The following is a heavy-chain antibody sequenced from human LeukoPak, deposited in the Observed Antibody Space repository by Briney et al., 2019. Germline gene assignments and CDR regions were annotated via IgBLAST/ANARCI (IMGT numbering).Heavy chain of an antibody. Sequence: PGGSLRLSCAASGFTFSSYAMNWVRQAPGKGLEWVSAISGSGGSTYYADSVKGRSTISRDNSKNTLYLQMNSLRAEDTAVYYCAKGYGSGSYLADYWGQGTLVTVSS. CDR3: AKGYGSGSYLADY. V-gene: IGHV3-23*01. J-gene: IGHJ4*02. D-gene: IGHD3-10*01. CDR1: GFTFSSYA. CDR2: ISGSGGST.